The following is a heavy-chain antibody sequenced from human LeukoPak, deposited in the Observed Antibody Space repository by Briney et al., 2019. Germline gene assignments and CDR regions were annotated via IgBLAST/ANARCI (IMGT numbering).Heavy chain of an antibody. CDR1: GFTFSGAY. D-gene: IGHD4-17*01. V-gene: IGHV3-74*03. Sequence: PGESLRLSCVTSGFTFSGAYMHWVRQAPGKGLVWVSRITGDGTGRTYADSVKGRFTISRDNAKNTVYLQMNSLEVEDTAVYYCAKVNAFGDSQGRNYYYYMDVWGKGTSVTVSS. J-gene: IGHJ6*03. CDR2: ITGDGTGR. CDR3: AKVNAFGDSQGRNYYYYMDV.